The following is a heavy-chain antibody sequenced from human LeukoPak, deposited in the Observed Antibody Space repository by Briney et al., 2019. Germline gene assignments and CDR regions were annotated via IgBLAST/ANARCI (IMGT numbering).Heavy chain of an antibody. J-gene: IGHJ4*02. V-gene: IGHV4-30-2*01. D-gene: IGHD6-13*01. Sequence: PSETLSLTCTVSGGSISSGGYYWSWIRQPPGKGLEWIWYIYHSGSTYHNPSLKSRVTISVDRSKNQFSLKLSSVTAADTAVYYCARYSSSWNLFDYWGQGTLVTVSS. CDR1: GGSISSGGYY. CDR2: IYHSGST. CDR3: ARYSSSWNLFDY.